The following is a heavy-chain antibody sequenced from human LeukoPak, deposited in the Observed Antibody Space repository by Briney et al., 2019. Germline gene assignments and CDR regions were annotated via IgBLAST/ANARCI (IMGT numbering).Heavy chain of an antibody. V-gene: IGHV1-2*02. CDR2: INPNSGGT. CDR3: ARDWGDGMLRTHYYGMDV. Sequence: ASVKVSCKASGYTFTGYYMHWVRQAPGQGLEWMEWINPNSGGTNYAQKFQGRVTMTRDTSISTAYMELSRLRSDDTAVYYCARDWGDGMLRTHYYGMDVWGQGTTVTVSS. CDR1: GYTFTGYY. D-gene: IGHD2-8*01. J-gene: IGHJ6*02.